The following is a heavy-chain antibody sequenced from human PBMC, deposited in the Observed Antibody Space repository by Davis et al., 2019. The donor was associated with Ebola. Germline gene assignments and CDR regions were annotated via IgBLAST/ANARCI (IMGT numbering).Heavy chain of an antibody. J-gene: IGHJ4*02. D-gene: IGHD1-14*01. V-gene: IGHV4-59*06. CDR2: IYYSGTT. Sequence: PGGSLRLSCTVAGDSISRYYWSWIRQPQGKGLEWIGYIYYSGTTYYNPSLTSRVTISVDTSKNQFYLTLSSVTAADTAVYYCARTPQSWGQGTLVTVSS. CDR1: GDSISRYY. CDR3: ARTPQS.